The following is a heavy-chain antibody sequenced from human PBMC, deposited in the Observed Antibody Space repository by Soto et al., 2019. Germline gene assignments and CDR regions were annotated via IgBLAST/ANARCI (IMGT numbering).Heavy chain of an antibody. J-gene: IGHJ3*02. CDR3: MKDQDWNYASNDAFDI. V-gene: IGHV3-64D*06. CDR1: GFTFLSYA. CDR2: IGSNGGST. D-gene: IGHD1-7*01. Sequence: GGSLRLSCSASGFTFLSYAMHWVRQAPGKGLEYVSAIGSNGGSTYYADSVKGRFTISRDNSKNTLYLQMSSLRAADTAMYYCMKDQDWNYASNDAFDIWGQGTMVTVSS.